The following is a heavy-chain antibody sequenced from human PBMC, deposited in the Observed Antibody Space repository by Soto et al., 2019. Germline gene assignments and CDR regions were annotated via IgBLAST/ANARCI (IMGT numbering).Heavy chain of an antibody. J-gene: IGHJ4*02. CDR1: GFTFSSYA. CDR2: ISGSGGST. V-gene: IGHV3-23*01. D-gene: IGHD4-17*01. Sequence: EVQLLESGGGLVQPGGSLRLSCAASGFTFSSYAMSWVRQAPGKGLEWVSAISGSGGSTYYADSVKGRSTISRDNSKNTLYLQMNSLRAEDTAVYYCAKADYGDYGPFDYWGQGTLVTVSS. CDR3: AKADYGDYGPFDY.